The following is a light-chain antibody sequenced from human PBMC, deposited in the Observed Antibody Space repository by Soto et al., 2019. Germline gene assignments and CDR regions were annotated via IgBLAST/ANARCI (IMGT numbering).Light chain of an antibody. J-gene: IGKJ2*01. CDR1: QRISSN. CDR3: QQYNIWPPYT. Sequence: TQSPSSLSASVGDRVTITCRASQRISSNLAWYQQKPGQPPRLLIYGASTRASGIPARFSGSESGTEFTLTISGLQSEDFALYYCQQYNIWPPYTFGQGTKLEIK. V-gene: IGKV3-15*01. CDR2: GAS.